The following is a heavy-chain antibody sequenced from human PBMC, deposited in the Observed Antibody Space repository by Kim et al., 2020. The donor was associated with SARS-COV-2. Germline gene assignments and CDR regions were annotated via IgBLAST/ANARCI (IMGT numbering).Heavy chain of an antibody. Sequence: ASVKVSCKASGYTFSSYSMNWVRQAPGQGLEWVGWINTNTGNPTYAQGFTGRFVFSLDTSVSRTYLQINSLKAEDTAVYYCARAGGYWDFDYWGQGTLVTVSS. CDR3: ARAGGYWDFDY. CDR1: GYTFSSYS. D-gene: IGHD2-8*02. J-gene: IGHJ4*02. CDR2: INTNTGNP. V-gene: IGHV7-4-1*02.